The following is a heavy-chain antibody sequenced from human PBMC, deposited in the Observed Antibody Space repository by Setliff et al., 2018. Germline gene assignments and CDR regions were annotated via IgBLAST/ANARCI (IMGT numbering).Heavy chain of an antibody. D-gene: IGHD2-2*01. Sequence: GGSLRLSCAASGFTFGDFAMTWVRQAPGKGLEWVSYISGSSNTIYYADSVKGRFTISRDNAKNSLYLQMNSLRAEDTAVYYCARDSGDCSSTSCYRFDYWGQGALVTVS. CDR2: ISGSSNTI. CDR3: ARDSGDCSSTSCYRFDY. CDR1: GFTFGDFA. J-gene: IGHJ4*02. V-gene: IGHV3-48*01.